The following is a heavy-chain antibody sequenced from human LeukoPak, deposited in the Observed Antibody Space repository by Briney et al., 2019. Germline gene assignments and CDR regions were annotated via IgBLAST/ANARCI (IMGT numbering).Heavy chain of an antibody. V-gene: IGHV1-3*03. J-gene: IGHJ6*03. CDR1: GYTFTDYY. CDR2: INAGNGNT. Sequence: GASVKVSCKASGYTFTDYYIHWVRQAPGQRLEWMGWINAGNGNTKYSQEFQGRVTITRDTSASTAYMELSSLRSEDMAVYYCARARGYGSGSYYYMDVWGKGTTVTVSS. CDR3: ARARGYGSGSYYYMDV. D-gene: IGHD3-10*01.